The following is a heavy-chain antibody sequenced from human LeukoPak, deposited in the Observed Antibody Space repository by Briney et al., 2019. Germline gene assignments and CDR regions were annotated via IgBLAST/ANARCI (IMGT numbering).Heavy chain of an antibody. D-gene: IGHD3-10*01. CDR3: ARDTSGIPGY. J-gene: IGHJ4*02. CDR1: GFTVSSNY. Sequence: GGSLRLSCAASGFTVSSNYMSWVRQARGKGLEWVSVIYSGGSTYYADSVKGRFTISRDNSKNTLYLQMNSLRVEDTAVYYCARDTSGIPGYWGQGTLVTVSS. CDR2: IYSGGST. V-gene: IGHV3-53*01.